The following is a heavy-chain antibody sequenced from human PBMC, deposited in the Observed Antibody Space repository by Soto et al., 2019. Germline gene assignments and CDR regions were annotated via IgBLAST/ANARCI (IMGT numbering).Heavy chain of an antibody. CDR2: IYYTGIP. CDR3: VGQFEWLQNWFDR. J-gene: IGHJ5*02. Sequence: SEHMSLTCTVSGSSMNNSSFYWGGIRQPPGKGLEWIGSIYYTGIPYYNPSLKSRVSISIETSRNQFSLDLSSVTAADTAVYYWVGQFEWLQNWFDRWGRGTRITVYS. D-gene: IGHD3-3*01. V-gene: IGHV4-39*01. CDR1: GSSMNNSSFY.